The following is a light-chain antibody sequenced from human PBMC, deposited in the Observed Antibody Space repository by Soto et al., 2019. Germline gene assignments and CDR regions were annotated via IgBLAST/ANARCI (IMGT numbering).Light chain of an antibody. CDR3: QSYDSSLSGSKV. CDR2: VNN. Sequence: QAVVTQPPSVSGAPGQRVTISCTGSSSNIGAGYGVHWYQQFPGTAPKLLIYVNNNRPSGVPDRFSGSKSGTSASLAITGLQAEDEADYYCQSYDSSLSGSKVFGGGTKVTVL. V-gene: IGLV1-40*01. J-gene: IGLJ3*02. CDR1: SSNIGAGYG.